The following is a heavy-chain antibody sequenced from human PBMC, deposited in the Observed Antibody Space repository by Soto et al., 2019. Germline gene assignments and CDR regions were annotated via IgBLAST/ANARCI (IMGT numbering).Heavy chain of an antibody. CDR3: ARDYSASAFDI. CDR2: IYYSGTT. D-gene: IGHD4-4*01. Sequence: PSETLSLTCTVSGGSISSDGYYWSWIRQHPGKGLEWIGYIYYSGTTYYSPSLKSRVTISIDTSKKQFSLKLSSVTAADTAVYYCARDYSASAFDIWGQGRMVTVS. CDR1: GGSISSDGYY. J-gene: IGHJ3*02. V-gene: IGHV4-31*03.